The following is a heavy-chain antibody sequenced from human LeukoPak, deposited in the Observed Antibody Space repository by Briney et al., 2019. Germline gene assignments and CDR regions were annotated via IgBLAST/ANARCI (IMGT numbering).Heavy chain of an antibody. D-gene: IGHD3-10*01. V-gene: IGHV4-59*01. CDR1: GGSISSYY. J-gene: IGHJ4*02. CDR3: ARASGYYGSGSYI. CDR2: IYYSGST. Sequence: PSETLSLTCTVSGGSISSYYWSWIRQPPGKGLEWIGYIYYSGSTNYNPSLKSRVTISADTSKNQFSLKLSSVTAADTAVYYCARASGYYGSGSYIWGQGTLVTVSS.